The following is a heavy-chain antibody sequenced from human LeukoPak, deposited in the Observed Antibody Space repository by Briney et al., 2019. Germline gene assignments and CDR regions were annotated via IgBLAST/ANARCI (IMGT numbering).Heavy chain of an antibody. Sequence: GGSLRLSCAASGFTFGDYGMSWVRQAPGKALEWVSSISSSSSYIYYADSVKGRFTISRDNAKNSLYLQMNSLRAEDTAVYYCASCSGGSCYSGRIDYWGQGTLVTVS. CDR2: ISSSSSYI. D-gene: IGHD2-15*01. CDR1: GFTFGDYG. V-gene: IGHV3-21*01. J-gene: IGHJ4*02. CDR3: ASCSGGSCYSGRIDY.